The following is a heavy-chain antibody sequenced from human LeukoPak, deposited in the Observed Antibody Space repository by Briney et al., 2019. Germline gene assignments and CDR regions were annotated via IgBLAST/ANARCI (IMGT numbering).Heavy chain of an antibody. Sequence: SETLSLTCTVSGGSISSYYWSWIRQPPGKGLEWIGYIHYSGSTNYKASLKSRVSISVDTSKNQFSLKLSSVTAADTAVYYCARLTGYSSESWFDPWGQGTLVTVSS. CDR2: IHYSGST. D-gene: IGHD3-9*01. CDR1: GGSISSYY. CDR3: ARLTGYSSESWFDP. J-gene: IGHJ5*02. V-gene: IGHV4-59*01.